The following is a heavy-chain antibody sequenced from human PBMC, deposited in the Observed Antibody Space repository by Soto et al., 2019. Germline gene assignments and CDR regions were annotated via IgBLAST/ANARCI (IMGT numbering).Heavy chain of an antibody. CDR2: IWYDGSNK. V-gene: IGHV3-33*01. D-gene: IGHD3-3*01. Sequence: PGGSLRLSCAASGFTFSSYGMHWVRQAPGKGLEWVAVIWYDGSNKYYADSVKGRLTISRDNSKNTLYLQMNSLRAEDTAVYYCARDRAFLEGGMDVWGQGTTVTVSS. CDR1: GFTFSSYG. CDR3: ARDRAFLEGGMDV. J-gene: IGHJ6*02.